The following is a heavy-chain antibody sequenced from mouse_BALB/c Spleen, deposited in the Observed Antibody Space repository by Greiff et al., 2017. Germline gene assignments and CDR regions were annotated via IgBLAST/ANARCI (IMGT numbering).Heavy chain of an antibody. CDR2: ISYSGST. D-gene: IGHD2-2*01. Sequence: EVQLQQSGPGLVKPSQSLSLTCTVTGYSITSDYAWNWIRQFPGNKLEWMGYISYSGSTSYNPSLKSRISITRDTSKNQFFLQLNSVTTEDTATYYCARPNGYDGSWFAYWGQGTLVTVSA. J-gene: IGHJ3*01. CDR3: ARPNGYDGSWFAY. CDR1: GYSITSDYA. V-gene: IGHV3-2*02.